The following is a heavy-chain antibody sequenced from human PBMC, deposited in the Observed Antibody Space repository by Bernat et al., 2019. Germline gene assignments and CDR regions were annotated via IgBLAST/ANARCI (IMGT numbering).Heavy chain of an antibody. D-gene: IGHD2-15*01. CDR3: ARDSGYCSGGRCADAFDI. CDR1: GFTFSRYE. J-gene: IGHJ3*02. Sequence: EVQLVESGGGLVQPGGSLRLSCAASGFTFSRYEMNWLRQAPGKGLQWVSYISSSGDIVYYADSVKGRFTISRDNAKSTVYLQMNSLRAEDTAVYYCARDSGYCSGGRCADAFDIWGQGTMVTVSS. V-gene: IGHV3-48*03. CDR2: ISSSGDIV.